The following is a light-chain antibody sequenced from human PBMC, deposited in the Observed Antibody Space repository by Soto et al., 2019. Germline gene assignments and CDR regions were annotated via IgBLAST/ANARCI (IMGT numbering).Light chain of an antibody. CDR1: ENIVTH. V-gene: IGKV1-33*01. J-gene: IGKJ4*01. CDR2: GAS. Sequence: DTQTTQSPNSLSASLRDRVTITCRASENIVTHLNWYQQRPGKAPKVLIYGASNLQPGVPSRFSGSGSGTEFTFTISSLQPEDIATYYCQQYDNLPLTFGGGTKVDI. CDR3: QQYDNLPLT.